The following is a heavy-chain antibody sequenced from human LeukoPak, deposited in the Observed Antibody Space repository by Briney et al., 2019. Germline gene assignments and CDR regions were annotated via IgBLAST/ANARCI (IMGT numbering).Heavy chain of an antibody. J-gene: IGHJ4*02. V-gene: IGHV4-39*01. CDR3: ARRLSGSYSDY. D-gene: IGHD1-26*01. CDR2: IKPSGNS. Sequence: SETLSLTCTVSGGSISSSTYYWGWIRQPPGQGLEWIGTIKPSGNSHYNPSLKSRVTMSIDTSKNQFSLKLTSVTATDTAVYYCARRLSGSYSDYWGQGILVTVSS. CDR1: GGSISSSTYY.